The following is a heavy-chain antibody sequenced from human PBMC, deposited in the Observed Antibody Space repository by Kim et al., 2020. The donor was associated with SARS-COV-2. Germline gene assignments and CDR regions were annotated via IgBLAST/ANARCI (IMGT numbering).Heavy chain of an antibody. D-gene: IGHD3-10*01. Sequence: SGPTLVNPTQTLTLTCTFSGFSLSTSGMCVSWIRQPPGKALEWLALIDWDDDKYYSTSLKTRLTISKDTSKNQVVLTMTNMDPVDTATYYCARIPYYGSGGYTLGYFDYWGQGTLVTVSS. CDR3: ARIPYYGSGGYTLGYFDY. J-gene: IGHJ4*02. V-gene: IGHV2-70*01. CDR1: GFSLSTSGMC. CDR2: IDWDDDK.